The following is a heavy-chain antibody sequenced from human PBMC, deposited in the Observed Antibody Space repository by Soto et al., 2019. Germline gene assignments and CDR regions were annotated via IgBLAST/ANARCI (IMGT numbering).Heavy chain of an antibody. D-gene: IGHD3-10*02. V-gene: IGHV4-34*01. CDR2: INHNGDS. CDR1: GGSFGTSY. J-gene: IGHJ3*02. Sequence: QVHLQQWGAGLLKPSETLSLTCGVYGGSFGTSYWAWIRQSPEKGLEWIGEINHNGDSNYNPSLKLRVTISRDMSENQFSLKLTPVAAADTAVYYCAIVTMFPDAFDIWGQGTPVIVSS. CDR3: AIVTMFPDAFDI.